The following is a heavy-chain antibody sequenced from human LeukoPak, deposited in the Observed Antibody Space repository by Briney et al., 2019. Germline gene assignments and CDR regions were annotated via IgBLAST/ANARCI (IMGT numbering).Heavy chain of an antibody. J-gene: IGHJ4*02. CDR3: AKYQPLLSPYFTYFDY. Sequence: GGSLRLSCAASGFTVSSNYMSWVRQAPGKGLEWVSVIYSGGSTYYADSVKGRFTISRDNSKNTLYLQMNSLRAEDTAVYYCAKYQPLLSPYFTYFDYWGQGTLVTVSS. V-gene: IGHV3-53*01. CDR2: IYSGGST. CDR1: GFTVSSNY. D-gene: IGHD2-2*01.